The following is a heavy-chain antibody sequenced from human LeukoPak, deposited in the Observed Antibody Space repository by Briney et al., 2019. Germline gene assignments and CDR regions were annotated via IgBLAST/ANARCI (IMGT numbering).Heavy chain of an antibody. J-gene: IGHJ6*03. Sequence: GGSLRLSCAASGFTFSSYGMHWVRQSPGKVLDWVAFIHHDGSNKYYADSVRGRFTISRDNSKNTLYLQMNSLRAEDTAVYYCAKGKGAGGSSRSYYMDVWGKGTTVTISS. D-gene: IGHD1-26*01. V-gene: IGHV3-30*02. CDR3: AKGKGAGGSSRSYYMDV. CDR1: GFTFSSYG. CDR2: IHHDGSNK.